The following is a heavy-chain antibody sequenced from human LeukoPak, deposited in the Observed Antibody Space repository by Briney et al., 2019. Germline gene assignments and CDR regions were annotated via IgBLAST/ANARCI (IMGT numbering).Heavy chain of an antibody. CDR1: GGSIISGGYY. D-gene: IGHD3-10*01. Sequence: SETLSLTCTVSGGSIISGGYYWSWIRQPPGKGLEWIGEINHSGSTNYNPSLKSRVTISVDTSKNQFSLKLSSVTAADTAVYYCARIIGELLWFGEFINWFDPWGQGTLVTVSS. CDR2: INHSGST. J-gene: IGHJ5*02. CDR3: ARIIGELLWFGEFINWFDP. V-gene: IGHV4-34*01.